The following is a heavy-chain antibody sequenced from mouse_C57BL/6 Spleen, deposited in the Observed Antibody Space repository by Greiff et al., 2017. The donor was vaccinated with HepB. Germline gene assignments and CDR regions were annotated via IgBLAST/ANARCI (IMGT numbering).Heavy chain of an antibody. CDR1: GFTFSNYW. CDR3: SSTGYGSSYFWYFDV. D-gene: IGHD1-1*01. V-gene: IGHV6-3*01. CDR2: IRLKSDNYAI. J-gene: IGHJ1*03. Sequence: EVQLVESGGGLVQPGGSMKLSCVASGFTFSNYWMNWVRQSPEKGLEWVAQIRLKSDNYAIHYAESVKGRFTISRDDSKSSVYLQMNNLRAEDTGIYYGSSTGYGSSYFWYFDVWGTGTTVTVSS.